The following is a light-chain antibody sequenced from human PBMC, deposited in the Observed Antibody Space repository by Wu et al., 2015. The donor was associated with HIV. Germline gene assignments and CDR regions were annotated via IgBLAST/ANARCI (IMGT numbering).Light chain of an antibody. CDR2: GAS. V-gene: IGKV3-20*01. CDR3: QQYGSSPLT. CDR1: QSVTSNY. J-gene: IGKJ4*01. Sequence: EIVLTQSPGTLSLSPGERATLSCRASQSVTSNYLAWYQQKPGQAPRLLISGASNRATGIPDRFSGNGSGTDFTFTISRLEPEDFALYSCQQYGSSPLTFGGGTMVEIK.